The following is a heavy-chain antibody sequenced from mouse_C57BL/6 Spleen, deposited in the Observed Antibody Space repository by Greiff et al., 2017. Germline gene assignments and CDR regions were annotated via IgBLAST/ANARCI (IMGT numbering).Heavy chain of an antibody. CDR1: GYTFTDYE. J-gene: IGHJ3*01. V-gene: IGHV1-15*01. CDR3: TRRDDGYYKLAY. D-gene: IGHD2-3*01. Sequence: VQLQQSGAELVRPGASVTLSCKASGYTFTDYEMHWVKQTPVHGLEWIGAIDPETGGTAYNQKFKGKAILTADKSSSTAYMELRSLTSEDSAVYYCTRRDDGYYKLAYWGQGTLVTVSA. CDR2: IDPETGGT.